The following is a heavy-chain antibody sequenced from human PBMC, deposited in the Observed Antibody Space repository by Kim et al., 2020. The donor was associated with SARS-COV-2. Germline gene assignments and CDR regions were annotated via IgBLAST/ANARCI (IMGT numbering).Heavy chain of an antibody. CDR2: IDPSDSYT. J-gene: IGHJ4*02. V-gene: IGHV5-10-1*01. CDR3: ATTPVRFGDQQLSRLDY. Sequence: GESLKISCKGSGYSFTKYWINWVRQMPGKGLEWMGRIDPSDSYTNYSPSFQGLVTISADKSTSTAFLQWSGLKASDTAVYYCATTPVRFGDQQLSRLDYWGQGTLVTVSS. CDR1: GYSFTKYW. D-gene: IGHD3-10*01.